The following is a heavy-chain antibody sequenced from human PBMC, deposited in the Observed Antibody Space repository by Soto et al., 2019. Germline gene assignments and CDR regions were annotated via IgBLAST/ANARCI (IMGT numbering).Heavy chain of an antibody. CDR2: ISYDGSNK. J-gene: IGHJ6*02. Sequence: QVQLVESGGGVVQPGRSLRLSCAASGFTFSSYAMHWVRQAPGKGLEWVALISYDGSNKYYADSVKGRFTISRDNSKNTRYLQMTSLRPEDTAVYHCARDQGGTTLYYHGMDVWGQGTTVTVSS. V-gene: IGHV3-30-3*01. CDR1: GFTFSSYA. CDR3: ARDQGGTTLYYHGMDV. D-gene: IGHD1-7*01.